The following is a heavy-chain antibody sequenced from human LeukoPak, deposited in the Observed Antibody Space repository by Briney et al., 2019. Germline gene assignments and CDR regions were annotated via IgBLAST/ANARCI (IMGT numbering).Heavy chain of an antibody. D-gene: IGHD3-3*01. CDR3: ARGTIFGGVDP. CDR1: GGSITRGTYY. V-gene: IGHV4-61*02. J-gene: IGHJ5*02. Sequence: TSETLSLTCTVSGGSITRGTYYWGWIRQAAGKGLEWIGRIHTSGDTIYNPSLKSRVTISVDTSKNRFSLILSSVTAADTAVYFCARGTIFGGVDPWGQGSLVSVSS. CDR2: IHTSGDT.